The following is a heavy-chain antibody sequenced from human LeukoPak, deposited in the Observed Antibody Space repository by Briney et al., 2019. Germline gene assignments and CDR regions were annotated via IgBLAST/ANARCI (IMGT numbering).Heavy chain of an antibody. D-gene: IGHD1-7*01. CDR1: GFTFSDYY. CDR2: ISSSGSTI. V-gene: IGHV3-11*01. J-gene: IGHJ4*02. Sequence: GGSLRLSCAAAGFTFSDYYMSWIRQAPGKGLEWVSYISSSGSTIYYADSVKGRFTISRDNSKNTLYLQMNSLRAEDTAVYYCAKVITGTVDYWGQGTLVTVSS. CDR3: AKVITGTVDY.